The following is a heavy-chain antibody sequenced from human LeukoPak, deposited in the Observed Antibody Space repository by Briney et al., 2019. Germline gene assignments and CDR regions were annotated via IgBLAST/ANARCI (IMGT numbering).Heavy chain of an antibody. V-gene: IGHV3-7*04. CDR2: TKEDGSVK. J-gene: IGHJ5*02. CDR1: GFTFNIFW. Sequence: GGSLRLSCAASGFTFNIFWMSGVRQAPGKGLECVANTKEDGSVKYYVDSVKGRFTISRDNDKNSLYLQMNRLRAEDTAVYYCARAPAGSGSWFDPWGQGTLVTVSS. D-gene: IGHD3-10*01. CDR3: ARAPAGSGSWFDP.